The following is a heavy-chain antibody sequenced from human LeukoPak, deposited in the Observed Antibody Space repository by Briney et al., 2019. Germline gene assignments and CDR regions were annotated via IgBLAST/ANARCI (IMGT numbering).Heavy chain of an antibody. J-gene: IGHJ6*02. CDR3: ARGGRGYYGSGSYYPRTDYYYYGMDV. Sequence: QTLSLTCAISGDSVSSNSAACNWIRQSPSRGLEWLGRTYYRSKWYNDYAVSVKSRITINPDTSKNQFSLQLNSVTPEDTAVYYCARGGRGYYGSGSYYPRTDYYYYGMDVWGQGTTVTVSS. V-gene: IGHV6-1*01. CDR1: GDSVSSNSAA. CDR2: TYYRSKWYN. D-gene: IGHD3-10*01.